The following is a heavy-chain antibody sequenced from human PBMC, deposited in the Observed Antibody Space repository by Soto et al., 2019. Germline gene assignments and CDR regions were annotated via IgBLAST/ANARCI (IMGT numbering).Heavy chain of an antibody. D-gene: IGHD3-10*01. V-gene: IGHV6-1*01. CDR3: ARGNALDV. CDR1: GDSVSSDITS. J-gene: IGHJ3*01. Sequence: PSQTPSLTCAISGDSVSSDITSWNWIRQSPSRGLEWLGRTYYRSKWFHDYAASVKSRITINPDTSKNQFSLELNSMTPEDTAVYYCARGNALDVWGQGTVVTVSS. CDR2: TYYRSKWFH.